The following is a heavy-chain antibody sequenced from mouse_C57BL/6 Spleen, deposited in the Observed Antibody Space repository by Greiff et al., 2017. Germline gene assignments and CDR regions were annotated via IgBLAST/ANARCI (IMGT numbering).Heavy chain of an antibody. CDR2: INPSNGST. CDR1: GYTFTSYW. V-gene: IGHV1-53*01. Sequence: QVHLQQPGTELVKPGASVKLSCKASGYTFTSYWMHWVKQRPGQGLEWIGIINPSNGSTNYNEKFKSKATLTVDKSSSSASMQLSSLTCEDSAVYDCARNGCWYFDGWGTGTTVTVAS. CDR3: ARNGCWYFDG. J-gene: IGHJ1*03.